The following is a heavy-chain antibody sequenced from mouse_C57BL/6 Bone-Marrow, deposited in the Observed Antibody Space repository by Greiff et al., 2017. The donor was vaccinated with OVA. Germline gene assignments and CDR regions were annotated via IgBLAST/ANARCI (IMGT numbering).Heavy chain of an antibody. Sequence: EVKLQESGPGLAKPSQTLSLTCSVTGYSITSDYWNWIRKFPGNKLEYMGYISYSGSTYYNPSLKSRISITRDTSKNQYYLQLNSVTTEDTATYYCARCLHYDGYGDYAMDYWGQGTSVTVSS. V-gene: IGHV3-8*01. J-gene: IGHJ4*01. CDR2: ISYSGST. D-gene: IGHD2-3*01. CDR1: GYSITSDY. CDR3: ARCLHYDGYGDYAMDY.